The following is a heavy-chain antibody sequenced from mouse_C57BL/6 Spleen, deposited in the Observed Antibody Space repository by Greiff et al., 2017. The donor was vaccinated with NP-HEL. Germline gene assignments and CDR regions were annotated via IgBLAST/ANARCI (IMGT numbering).Heavy chain of an antibody. V-gene: IGHV1-54*01. J-gene: IGHJ4*01. D-gene: IGHD1-1*01. CDR1: GSSFTNYL. CDR2: VNPGSGGP. Sequence: VQLQQSGAELVRPGTSVKVSCKASGSSFTNYLISWVTQRPGPGLEWIGLVNPGSGGPNYNEKFKGKATLTADKSSSTAYMQLSSQTSEDSAVYFCARRRSSAYAMDYWGQGTSVTVSS. CDR3: ARRRSSAYAMDY.